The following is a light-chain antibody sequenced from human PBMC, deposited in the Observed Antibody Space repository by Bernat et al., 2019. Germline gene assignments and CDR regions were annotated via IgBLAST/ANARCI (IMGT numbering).Light chain of an antibody. V-gene: IGKV1-39*01. J-gene: IGKJ3*01. CDR1: QSISSY. CDR2: AAS. CDR3: QQSYSTLT. Sequence: DIQMTQSPSSLSASVGDRVTITCRASQSISSYLNLYQQKPGKAPKLLIYAASSLKSGVPSRFSCSGSGTDFTLTISSLQPEDFATYYCQQSYSTLTFGNGTKVDIK.